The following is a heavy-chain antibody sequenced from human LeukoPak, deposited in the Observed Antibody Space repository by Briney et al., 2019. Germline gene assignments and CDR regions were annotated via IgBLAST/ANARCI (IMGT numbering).Heavy chain of an antibody. CDR2: IYSGGST. Sequence: GGSLRLSCAASGFTVSSNYMSWVRQAPGKGLEWVSVIYSGGSTYFADSVKGRFTASRDNSKNTLYLQMNSLRAEDTAVYYCARGGGYDFPSDYWGQGTLVTVSS. D-gene: IGHD3-3*01. V-gene: IGHV3-66*02. CDR1: GFTVSSNY. CDR3: ARGGGYDFPSDY. J-gene: IGHJ4*02.